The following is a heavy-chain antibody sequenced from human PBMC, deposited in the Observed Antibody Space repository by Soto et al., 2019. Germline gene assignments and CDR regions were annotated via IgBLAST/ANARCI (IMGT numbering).Heavy chain of an antibody. Sequence: PSETLSLTCTVSGGSISSGDYYWSWIRQPPGKGLEWIGYIYYSGSPYYNPSLKSRVTISVDTSKNECSLKLSSVTATDTAVYYCARGNTNFGVAQGNDYWGQGTLVTSPQ. CDR1: GGSISSGDYY. CDR3: ARGNTNFGVAQGNDY. J-gene: IGHJ4*02. V-gene: IGHV4-30-4*01. CDR2: IYYSGSP. D-gene: IGHD3-3*01.